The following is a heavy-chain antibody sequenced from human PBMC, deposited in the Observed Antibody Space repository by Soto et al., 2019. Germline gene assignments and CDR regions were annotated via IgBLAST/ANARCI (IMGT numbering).Heavy chain of an antibody. CDR2: IRGFSPYT. J-gene: IGHJ6*02. CDR1: GFTFRTYT. Sequence: GSLRLSCISSGFTFRTYTMNWVRQAPEKGLEWVSGIRGFSPYTFYAESVRGRFTISRDNAKNSLFLQMDSLRAEDTAVYYCARDRGYDAHDYYYHAMDVWRQGTTVTVSS. V-gene: IGHV3-21*01. D-gene: IGHD3-10*01. CDR3: ARDRGYDAHDYYYHAMDV.